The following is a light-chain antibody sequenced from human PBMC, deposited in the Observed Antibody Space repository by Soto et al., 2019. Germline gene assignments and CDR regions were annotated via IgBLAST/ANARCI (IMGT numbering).Light chain of an antibody. J-gene: IGLJ2*01. CDR1: SSNIGAGYD. CDR2: GNS. V-gene: IGLV1-40*01. Sequence: QSVLTQPPSVSGAPGQRVTISCSVSSSNIGAGYDVHWYQQLPGTAPKLLIYGNSNRPSGVPDRFSGSKSGTSASLAITGLQAEDEADYYCQSYDSSLSGSMVFGGGTKVTVL. CDR3: QSYDSSLSGSMV.